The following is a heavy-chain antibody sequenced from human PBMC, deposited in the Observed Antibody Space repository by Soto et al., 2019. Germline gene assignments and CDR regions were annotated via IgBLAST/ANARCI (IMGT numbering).Heavy chain of an antibody. D-gene: IGHD5-12*01. CDR3: ARITGYSGYDY. J-gene: IGHJ4*02. Sequence: SETLSLTCTVSGGAVSSSLYFWTWIRQPPGKGLEWIGHTYDSGRTNYSPSLKGRATISIDTSKNQFSLKLGSVTAADTAVYYWARITGYSGYDYWGQGTMVTVSS. CDR1: GGAVSSSLYF. V-gene: IGHV4-61*01. CDR2: TYDSGRT.